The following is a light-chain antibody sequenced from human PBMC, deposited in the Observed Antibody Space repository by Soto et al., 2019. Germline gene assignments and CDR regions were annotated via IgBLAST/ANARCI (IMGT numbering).Light chain of an antibody. CDR1: QDIRND. V-gene: IGKV1-6*01. CDR2: GAS. CDR3: LQDYIYPRT. Sequence: AIQMTQSPSSLSASVGDTVTITCRASQDIRNDLGWYQQKPGKAPKFLNYGASNLQSGVPLRFSGSGSGTDFTLTISSLQPEDFATYYCLQDYIYPRTFGQGTKVEIK. J-gene: IGKJ1*01.